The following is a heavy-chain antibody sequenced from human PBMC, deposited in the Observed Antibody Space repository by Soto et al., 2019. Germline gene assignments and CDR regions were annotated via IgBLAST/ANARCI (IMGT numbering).Heavy chain of an antibody. CDR1: GYTFTGYY. D-gene: IGHD5-12*01. J-gene: IGHJ5*02. V-gene: IGHV1-2*04. Sequence: SVKVSCKASGYTFTGYYMHWVRQAPGQGXEWMGWINPNSGGTNYAQKFQGWVTMTRDTSISTAYMELSRLRSDDTAVYYCARGTDVDIVATIQNRFDPWGQGALVTVFS. CDR3: ARGTDVDIVATIQNRFDP. CDR2: INPNSGGT.